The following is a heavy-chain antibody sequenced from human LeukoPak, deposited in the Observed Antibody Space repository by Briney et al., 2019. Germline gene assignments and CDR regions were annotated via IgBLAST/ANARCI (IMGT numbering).Heavy chain of an antibody. CDR2: INPNSGGT. Sequence: ASVKVSCKASGYTFADYYIHWVRQAPGQELGWMGRINPNSGGTNYAQKFQGRVTMTRDTSISTAYTELSSLRSEDTAVYYCARARSSSPYYFDHWGQGTLVTVSS. D-gene: IGHD6-13*01. CDR3: ARARSSSPYYFDH. CDR1: GYTFADYY. J-gene: IGHJ4*02. V-gene: IGHV1/OR15-1*01.